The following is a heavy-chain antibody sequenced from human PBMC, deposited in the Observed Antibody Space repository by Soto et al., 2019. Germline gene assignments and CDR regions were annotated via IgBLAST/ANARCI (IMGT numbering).Heavy chain of an antibody. D-gene: IGHD6-19*01. CDR2: IYHSGST. CDR1: GGSISSSNW. CDR3: ARIAVAGTRFDY. Sequence: QVQLQESGPGLVKPSGTLSLTCAVSGGSISSSNWWSWVRQPPGKGLDWIGEIYHSGSTNYNPSLQSRVTISVDKSKNQFSLKLSSVTAADTAVYSCARIAVAGTRFDYWGQGTLVTVSS. V-gene: IGHV4-4*02. J-gene: IGHJ4*02.